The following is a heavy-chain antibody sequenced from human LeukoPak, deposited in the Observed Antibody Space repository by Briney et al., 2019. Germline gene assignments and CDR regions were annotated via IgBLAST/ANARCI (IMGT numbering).Heavy chain of an antibody. D-gene: IGHD3-10*01. CDR1: GGTFSSYA. CDR2: INPNSGGT. CDR3: ARGGFGEFFMDV. Sequence: ASVKVSCKASGGTFSSYAISWVRQAPGQGLEWMGWINPNSGGTNYAQKFQGRVTMTRGTSISTAYMELSRLRSDDTAVYYCARGGFGEFFMDVWGQGTTVTVSS. V-gene: IGHV1-2*02. J-gene: IGHJ6*02.